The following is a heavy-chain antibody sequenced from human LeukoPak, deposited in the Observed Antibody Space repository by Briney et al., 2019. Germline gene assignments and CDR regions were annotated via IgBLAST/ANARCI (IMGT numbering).Heavy chain of an antibody. CDR1: GGSFSGYY. D-gene: IGHD4-17*01. J-gene: IGHJ4*02. V-gene: IGHV4-34*01. CDR2: INHSGST. CDR3: ARGRMTTMIY. Sequence: SETLSLTCAVYGGSFSGYYWSWIRQPPGKGLEWIGEINHSGSTNYNPSLKSRVTISVDTSKNQFSLKLSSVTAADTAVYYCARGRMTTMIYWGQGTLVTVSS.